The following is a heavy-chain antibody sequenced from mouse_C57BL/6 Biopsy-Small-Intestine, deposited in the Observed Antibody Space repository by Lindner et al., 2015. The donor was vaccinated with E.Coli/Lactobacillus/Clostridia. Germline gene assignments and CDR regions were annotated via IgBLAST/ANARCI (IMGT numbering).Heavy chain of an antibody. D-gene: IGHD4-1*01. CDR1: GYAFNNYW. CDR2: IYPGDGDT. CDR3: TNWDVSAY. J-gene: IGHJ3*01. V-gene: IGHV1-80*01. Sequence: VQLQESGAELMKPGASVKISCKASGYAFNNYWMNWVKQRPGKGLEWIGQIYPGDGDTNYNGKFKGKATLTADKSSSTAYMQLSSLTSEDSAVYFCTNWDVSAYWGQGTLVTVSA.